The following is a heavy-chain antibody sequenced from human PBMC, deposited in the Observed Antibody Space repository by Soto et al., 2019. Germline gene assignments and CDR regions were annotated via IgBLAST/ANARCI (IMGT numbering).Heavy chain of an antibody. CDR1: GFTFSQYG. CDR2: ISYEGSNK. J-gene: IGHJ4*02. Sequence: SMRLSCVASGFTFSQYGMHWVRQAPGKGLEWVAVISYEGSNKYYADSVKGRFTISRDNSKNTLSLQMDGLTAEDTAVYYCAKEFAARGPHPFDYWGQGTLVTVSS. D-gene: IGHD6-6*01. CDR3: AKEFAARGPHPFDY. V-gene: IGHV3-30*18.